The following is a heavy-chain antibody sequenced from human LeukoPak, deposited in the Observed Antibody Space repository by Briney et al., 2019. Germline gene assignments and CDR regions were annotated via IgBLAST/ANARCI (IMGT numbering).Heavy chain of an antibody. CDR3: ARGCGGGPGCYILDY. D-gene: IGHD2-15*01. V-gene: IGHV3-33*08. CDR2: IWSDGSNE. J-gene: IGHJ4*02. Sequence: PGGSLRLSCAASGFTFSNVWMSWVRQAPGKGLEWVAIIWSDGSNEVYIESVKGRFTISRDNSKNTLYLHMNSLRGEGTAMYFCARGCGGGPGCYILDYWGQGTLVTVSS. CDR1: GFTFSNVW.